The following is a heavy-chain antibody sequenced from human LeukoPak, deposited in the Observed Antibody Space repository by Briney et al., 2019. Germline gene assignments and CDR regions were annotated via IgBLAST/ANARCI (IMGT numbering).Heavy chain of an antibody. Sequence: SETLSLTCTVSGGSISNYYWNWIRQPAGKGLEWIGRIYTSGSSDYNPSLKSRVTISVDTSKNQFSLKLSSVTAADTAVYYCARHDPYDFWSGYPLYYMDVWGKGTTVTVSS. CDR2: IYTSGSS. CDR3: ARHDPYDFWSGYPLYYMDV. J-gene: IGHJ6*03. V-gene: IGHV4-4*07. D-gene: IGHD3-3*01. CDR1: GGSISNYY.